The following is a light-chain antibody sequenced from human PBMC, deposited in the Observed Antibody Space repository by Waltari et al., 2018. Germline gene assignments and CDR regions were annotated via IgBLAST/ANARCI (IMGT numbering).Light chain of an antibody. CDR1: GMDVGDFNS. J-gene: IGLJ3*02. Sequence: QPALTQPRPVSGFPGQSVTISCTGTGMDVGDFNSFFWYQQHPGKAPKLVIFDVTKRPSGVPDRFSGSKSGTSASLTVSGLQAEDEADYYCCSYAGIWVFGGGTKLTVL. V-gene: IGLV2-11*01. CDR2: DVT. CDR3: CSYAGIWV.